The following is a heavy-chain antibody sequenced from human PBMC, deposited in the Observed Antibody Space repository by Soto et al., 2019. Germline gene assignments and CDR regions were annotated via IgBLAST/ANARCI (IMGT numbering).Heavy chain of an antibody. CDR3: ARGLILTGYYIHDAFDI. CDR1: GGSISSYY. Sequence: QVQLQESGPGLVKPSETLSLTCTVSGGSISSYYWSWIRQPPGKGLEWIGYIYYSGSTNYNPSLMRRVTVSVDTSKNHFALKLSSVTAADTAVYYWARGLILTGYYIHDAFDIWGQGTMVTVSS. D-gene: IGHD3-9*01. J-gene: IGHJ3*02. V-gene: IGHV4-59*01. CDR2: IYYSGST.